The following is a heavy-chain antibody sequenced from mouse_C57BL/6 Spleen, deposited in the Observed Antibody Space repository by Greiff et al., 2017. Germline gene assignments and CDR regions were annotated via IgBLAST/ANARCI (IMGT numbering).Heavy chain of an antibody. CDR3: ARPPYGSSYGYFDV. CDR2: ISSGSSTI. J-gene: IGHJ1*03. D-gene: IGHD1-1*01. V-gene: IGHV5-17*01. CDR1: GFTFSDYG. Sequence: EVQLVESGGGLVKPGGSLKLSCAASGFTFSDYGMHWVRQAPEKGLEWVAYISSGSSTIYYADTVKGRFTISRDNAKNTLFLQMTRLRSEDTAMYYCARPPYGSSYGYFDVWGTGTTVTVSS.